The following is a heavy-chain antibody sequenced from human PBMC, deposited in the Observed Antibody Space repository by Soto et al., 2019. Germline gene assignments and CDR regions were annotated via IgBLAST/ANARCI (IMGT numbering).Heavy chain of an antibody. Sequence: ASVKVSCKASGYTSTSYPIHCVRQAPGQRLEWMGRINASGGSTSYAQKFQGRVTMTRDTSTSTVYMELSSLRSEDTAVYYCAKSSSGSYFRGGQDAFDIWGQGTMVTVSS. CDR3: AKSSSGSYFRGGQDAFDI. CDR1: GYTSTSYP. CDR2: INASGGST. J-gene: IGHJ3*02. D-gene: IGHD1-26*01. V-gene: IGHV1-46*01.